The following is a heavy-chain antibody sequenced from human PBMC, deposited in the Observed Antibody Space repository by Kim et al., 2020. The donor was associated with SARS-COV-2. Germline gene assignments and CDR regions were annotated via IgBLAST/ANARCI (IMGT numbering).Heavy chain of an antibody. D-gene: IGHD1-26*01. V-gene: IGHV4-28*01. J-gene: IGHJ4*02. Sequence: PSLKSRVPMSVDTSKNQFSLKLSSVAAVDTAVYYCARRVGATFTGYYFDYWGQGTLVTVSS. CDR3: ARRVGATFTGYYFDY.